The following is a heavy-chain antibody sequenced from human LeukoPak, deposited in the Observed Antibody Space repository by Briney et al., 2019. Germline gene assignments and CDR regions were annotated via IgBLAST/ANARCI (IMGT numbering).Heavy chain of an antibody. CDR3: ARLSIAAASLYYFDY. V-gene: IGHV5-51*01. J-gene: IGHJ4*02. CDR2: IYPGDSDT. Sequence: PGESLKISCKGSGYSFTNYWIGWVRQMPGKGLEWMGIIYPGDSDTRYSPSFQGQVTISADKSISTAYLQWSSLKASDTAMYYCARLSIAAASLYYFDYWGQGTLVTVSS. D-gene: IGHD6-13*01. CDR1: GYSFTNYW.